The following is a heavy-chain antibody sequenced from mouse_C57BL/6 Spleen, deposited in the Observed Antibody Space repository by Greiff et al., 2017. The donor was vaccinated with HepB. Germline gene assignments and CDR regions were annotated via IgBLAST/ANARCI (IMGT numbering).Heavy chain of an antibody. CDR3: ARAIYDGYYNDFDY. CDR2: IIDGGSYT. CDR1: GFTFSSYA. D-gene: IGHD2-3*01. Sequence: EVHLVESGGGLVKPGGSLKLSCAASGFTFSSYAMSWVRQTPEKRLEWVATIIDGGSYTYYPDNVKGRFTISRDNAKNNLYLQMSHLKSEDTAMYYCARAIYDGYYNDFDYWGQGTTLTVSS. V-gene: IGHV5-4*01. J-gene: IGHJ2*01.